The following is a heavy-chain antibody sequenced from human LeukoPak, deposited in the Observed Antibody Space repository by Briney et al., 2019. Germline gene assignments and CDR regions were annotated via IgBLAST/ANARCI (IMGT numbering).Heavy chain of an antibody. D-gene: IGHD2-15*01. CDR3: VGAANDVFDM. Sequence: SETLSLTCTVSGGSISSSSYYWGWTRQPPGKGLEWIGSIYYSGSTYYNPSLKSRVTISVDTSKNQFSLKLSSVTAADTAVYYCVGAANDVFDMWGQGTMVTVSS. V-gene: IGHV4-39*01. J-gene: IGHJ3*02. CDR1: GGSISSSSYY. CDR2: IYYSGST.